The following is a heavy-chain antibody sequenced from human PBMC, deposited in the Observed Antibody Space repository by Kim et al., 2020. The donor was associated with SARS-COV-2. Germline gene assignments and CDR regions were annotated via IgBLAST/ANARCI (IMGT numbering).Heavy chain of an antibody. V-gene: IGHV1-2*02. CDR2: INPNSGGT. J-gene: IGHJ6*02. CDR3: AREVKWGFTIFGVVSYYYGMDV. D-gene: IGHD3-3*01. CDR1: GYTFTGYY. Sequence: ASVKVSCKASGYTFTGYYMHWVRQAPGQGLEWMGWINPNSGGTNYAQKFQGRVTMTRDTSISTAYMELSRLRSDDTAVYYCAREVKWGFTIFGVVSYYYGMDVWGQGTTVTVSS.